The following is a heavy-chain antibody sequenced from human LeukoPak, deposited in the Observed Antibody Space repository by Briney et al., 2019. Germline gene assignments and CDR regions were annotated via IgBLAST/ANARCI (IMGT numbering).Heavy chain of an antibody. V-gene: IGHV4-39*01. Sequence: SETLSLTCTVSGGSISGSGYYWGWIRQPPGKGLEWIASIYYSGSTYYNPSLKSRVTISVDTSKNQLSLKLSSLTAADTAVYYCARPTITMVRGFDPWGQGSLVTVSS. J-gene: IGHJ5*02. CDR1: GGSISGSGYY. D-gene: IGHD3-10*01. CDR2: IYYSGST. CDR3: ARPTITMVRGFDP.